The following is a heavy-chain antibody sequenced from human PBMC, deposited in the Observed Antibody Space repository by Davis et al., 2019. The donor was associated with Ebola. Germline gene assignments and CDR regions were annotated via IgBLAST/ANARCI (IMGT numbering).Heavy chain of an antibody. V-gene: IGHV3-73*01. CDR2: FRSKIEGDAT. CDR1: GFILSGSS. J-gene: IGHJ6*02. D-gene: IGHD2/OR15-2a*01. Sequence: GESLKISCAASGFILSGSSLHWVRQASGKGLEWVGRFRSKIEGDATSYGAAVEGRFTISRDDSKNTAYLQMNSLKTGDTAVYYCTRGAPYFMDVWGQGTTVTVSS. CDR3: TRGAPYFMDV.